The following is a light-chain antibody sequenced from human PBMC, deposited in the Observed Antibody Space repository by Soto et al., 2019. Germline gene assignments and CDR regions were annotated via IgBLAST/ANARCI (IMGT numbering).Light chain of an antibody. V-gene: IGLV1-40*01. CDR3: QSYDSSLTLYV. Sequence: QSVLTQPPSVSGAPGQRVTIPCPGSSSNIGAGYDVHWYQQLPGTAPKLLIYGNINRPSGVPDRFSGSKSGTSASLAITGLQAEDEAEYYCQSYDSSLTLYVFGTGTKVTVL. CDR2: GNI. J-gene: IGLJ1*01. CDR1: SSNIGAGYD.